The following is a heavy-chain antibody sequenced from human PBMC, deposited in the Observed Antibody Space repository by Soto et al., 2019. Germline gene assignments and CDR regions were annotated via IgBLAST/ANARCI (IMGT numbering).Heavy chain of an antibody. Sequence: QVQLVESGGGVVQPGRSLRLSCAASGFTFSSYAMHWVRQAPGKGLEWVAVISYDGSNKYYADSVKGRFTISRDNSKNTLYLQMNSLRAEDTAVYYCARDHAPAAGTRYYYYGMDVWGQGTTVTVSS. CDR1: GFTFSSYA. J-gene: IGHJ6*02. CDR3: ARDHAPAAGTRYYYYGMDV. D-gene: IGHD6-13*01. V-gene: IGHV3-30-3*01. CDR2: ISYDGSNK.